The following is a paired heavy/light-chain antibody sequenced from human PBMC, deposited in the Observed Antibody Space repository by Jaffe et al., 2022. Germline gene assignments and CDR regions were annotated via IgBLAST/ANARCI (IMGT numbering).Heavy chain of an antibody. CDR2: ITPFNGNT. CDR3: ARSKGIVGATPADAFDI. CDR1: GYTFTYRY. D-gene: IGHD1-26*01. Sequence: QMQLVQSGAEVKKTGSSVKVSCKASGYTFTYRYLHWVRQAPGQALEWMGWITPFNGNTNYAQKFQDRVTITRDRSMSTAYMELSSLRSEDTAMYYCARSKGIVGATPADAFDIWGQGTMVTVSS. J-gene: IGHJ3*02. V-gene: IGHV1-45*02.
Light chain of an antibody. J-gene: IGLJ2*01. CDR3: QAWDSSTASDVV. CDR1: KLGDKY. Sequence: SYELTQPPSVSVSPGQTASITCSGDKLGDKYACWYQQKPGQSPVLVIYQDSKRPSGIPERFSGSNSGNTATLTISGTQAMDEADYYCQAWDSSTASDVVFGGGTKLTVL. CDR2: QDS. V-gene: IGLV3-1*01.